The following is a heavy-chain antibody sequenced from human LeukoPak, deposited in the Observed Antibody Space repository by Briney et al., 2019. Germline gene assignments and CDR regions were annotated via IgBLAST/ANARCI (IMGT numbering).Heavy chain of an antibody. V-gene: IGHV3-11*01. CDR1: GFTFSDYY. CDR3: ARGQYWFDP. J-gene: IGHJ5*02. CDR2: ISTSGSTR. D-gene: IGHD4-11*01. Sequence: PGGSLRLSCAASGFTFSDYYMSWIRQAPGKGLEWISYISTSGSTRNYADSVKGRFTISRDNAKNSLYLQMNSLRAEDTAVYFCARGQYWFDPWGQGTLVTVSS.